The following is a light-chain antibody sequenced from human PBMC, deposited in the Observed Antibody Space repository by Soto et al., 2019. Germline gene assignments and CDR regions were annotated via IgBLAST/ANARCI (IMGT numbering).Light chain of an antibody. Sequence: QSVLTQPASVSGSPGQSITISCTGTSSDVGGYNYVSWYQQHPGKAPKLMIYDVSNRPSGVSNRFSGSKSGNTPSLTIPGLQAEDEADYYCSSYTSSSTQVFGTGTKVTVL. V-gene: IGLV2-14*01. CDR1: SSDVGGYNY. CDR2: DVS. CDR3: SSYTSSSTQV. J-gene: IGLJ1*01.